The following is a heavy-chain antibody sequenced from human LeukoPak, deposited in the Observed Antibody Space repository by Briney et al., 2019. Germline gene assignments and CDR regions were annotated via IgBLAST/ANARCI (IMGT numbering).Heavy chain of an antibody. V-gene: IGHV3-21*01. CDR3: ARGVLLWFGEASYFDY. J-gene: IGHJ4*02. CDR1: GFTFSSYS. CDR2: ISSSSYI. D-gene: IGHD3-10*01. Sequence: GGSLRLSCAASGFTFSSYSMNWVRQAPGKGLEWVSSISSSSYIYYADSVKGRFTISRDNAKNSLYLQMNSLRAEDTAVYYCARGVLLWFGEASYFDYWAREPWSASLQ.